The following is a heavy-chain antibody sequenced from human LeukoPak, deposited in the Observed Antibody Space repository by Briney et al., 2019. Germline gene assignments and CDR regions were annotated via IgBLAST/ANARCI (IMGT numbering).Heavy chain of an antibody. CDR1: RYSFTRYD. D-gene: IGHD2-2*02. V-gene: IGHV1-8*01. J-gene: IGHJ6*03. CDR2: VNAYSGNS. Sequence: SENVSCMPSRYSFTRYDIYWVRQATGQGREWMGGVNAYSGNSGYAQKFQGRLTMTTNTSIRTAYMELSSLRSEDTAVYYCARVPEVPTQKYCRRTSCYRPLYYYYMDVWGKGTTVTVSS. CDR3: ARVPEVPTQKYCRRTSCYRPLYYYYMDV.